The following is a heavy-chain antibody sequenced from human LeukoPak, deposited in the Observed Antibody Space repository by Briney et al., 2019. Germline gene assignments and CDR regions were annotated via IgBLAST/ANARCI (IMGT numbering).Heavy chain of an antibody. J-gene: IGHJ4*02. V-gene: IGHV3-48*02. D-gene: IGHD1-26*01. CDR2: ISSGSEII. CDR3: ARNPAGIGDY. Sequence: GGSLRLSCAASGFTFSTYNMNWVRQAPGKGLEWVSFISSGSEIIYYADSAKGRFTVSRDNAKNSLYLQMNSLRDGDTAVYYCARNPAGIGDYLGQGTLVTVSS. CDR1: GFTFSTYN.